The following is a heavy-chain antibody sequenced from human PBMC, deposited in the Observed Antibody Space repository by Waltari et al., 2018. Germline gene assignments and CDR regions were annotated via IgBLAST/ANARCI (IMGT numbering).Heavy chain of an antibody. CDR2: IYPGDYDT. V-gene: IGHV5-51*03. CDR1: GYSFTSYW. D-gene: IGHD3-22*01. CDR3: ARYDYYDSSGYSLGFDY. J-gene: IGHJ4*02. Sequence: EVQLVQSGAEVNKPGESLKISCKGSGYSFTSYWIGWVRQMHGKGLEWMGIIYPGDYDTRYSPSFQGQVTISADKSISTAYLQWSSLKASDTAMYYCARYDYYDSSGYSLGFDYWGQGTLVTVSS.